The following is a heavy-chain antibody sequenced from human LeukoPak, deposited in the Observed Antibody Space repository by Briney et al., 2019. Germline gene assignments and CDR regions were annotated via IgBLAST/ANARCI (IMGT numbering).Heavy chain of an antibody. Sequence: GGSLRLSCAASGFSVSSYWMSWVRQAPGKGLEWEANIKGDGSEKYYVDSAKGRFTISRDSAKNSVYLQMNSLRGEDTAVYRCARFLAGEIRGNGLDIWGQGTMVTVSS. D-gene: IGHD3-10*01. J-gene: IGHJ3*02. CDR3: ARFLAGEIRGNGLDI. CDR1: GFSVSSYW. V-gene: IGHV3-7*04. CDR2: IKGDGSEK.